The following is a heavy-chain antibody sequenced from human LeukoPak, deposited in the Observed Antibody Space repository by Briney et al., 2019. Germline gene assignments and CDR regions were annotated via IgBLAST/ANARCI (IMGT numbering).Heavy chain of an antibody. V-gene: IGHV3-23*01. CDR2: IAGSGGGT. J-gene: IGHJ3*02. CDR3: TIAFDI. CDR1: GFTFSSYA. Sequence: GGSLRLSCAASGFTFSSYAMNWVRQAPGKGLEWVSSIAGSGGGTYYADSVKGRFTISRDNSKNTLYLQMNSLRAEDTAVYYCTIAFDIWGQGTMVTVSS.